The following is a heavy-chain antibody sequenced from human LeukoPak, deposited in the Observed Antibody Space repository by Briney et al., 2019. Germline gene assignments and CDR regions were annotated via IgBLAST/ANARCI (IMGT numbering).Heavy chain of an antibody. Sequence: GGSLRLSCPASGFTFSSYGMSWVRKAPGKGLEWVSSISSTGGTTYYADSVKGRFTISRDNSKNTLYLQMNSLRAEDTAIYYCAKNGDRGAYCTGGTCYPYFYYYMDVWGKGTTVTI. D-gene: IGHD2-15*01. CDR3: AKNGDRGAYCTGGTCYPYFYYYMDV. J-gene: IGHJ6*03. CDR2: ISSTGGTT. V-gene: IGHV3-23*01. CDR1: GFTFSSYG.